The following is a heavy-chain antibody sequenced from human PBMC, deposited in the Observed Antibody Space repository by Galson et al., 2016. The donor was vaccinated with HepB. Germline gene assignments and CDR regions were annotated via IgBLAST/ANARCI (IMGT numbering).Heavy chain of an antibody. CDR1: GFTFRSYA. V-gene: IGHV3-23*01. CDR3: AKESGSLWFGETDYFDF. D-gene: IGHD3-10*01. J-gene: IGHJ4*02. Sequence: SLRLSCAASGFTFRSYAMGWVRQALGKGPEWVSSITKSGGDTYYADSVKGRFTISRDNSKNTLSLQMNGLSAGDTALYYCAKESGSLWFGETDYFDFWGQGALVTVSS. CDR2: ITKSGGDT.